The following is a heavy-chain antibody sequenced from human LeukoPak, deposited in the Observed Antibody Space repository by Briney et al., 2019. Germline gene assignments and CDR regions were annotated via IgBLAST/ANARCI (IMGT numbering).Heavy chain of an antibody. CDR2: IYHSGST. V-gene: IGHV4-38-2*02. CDR3: ARLRDYYYNYMDV. J-gene: IGHJ6*03. CDR1: GYSISSGYY. Sequence: SETLSLTCTVSGYSISSGYYWGCFRQPPGKGLEWIASIYHSGSTYYNPSLKSRVTISVDTSKNQFSLKLSTVTAADTAVYFCARLRDYYYNYMDVWGKGTTVTISS.